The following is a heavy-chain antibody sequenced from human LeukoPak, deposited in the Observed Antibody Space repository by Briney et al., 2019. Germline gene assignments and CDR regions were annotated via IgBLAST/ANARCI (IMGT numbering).Heavy chain of an antibody. D-gene: IGHD6-13*01. CDR1: GFNFGSYW. CDR2: INTDGSST. V-gene: IGHV3-74*01. J-gene: IGHJ4*02. Sequence: GGSLRLSCAASGFNFGSYWMHWVRQAPGKGLVWVSRINTDGSSTSYADSVKGRFTISRDNAKNTLYLQMNSLRAEDTAVYYCARVSSSSWWALDYWGQGTLVTVSS. CDR3: ARVSSSSWWALDY.